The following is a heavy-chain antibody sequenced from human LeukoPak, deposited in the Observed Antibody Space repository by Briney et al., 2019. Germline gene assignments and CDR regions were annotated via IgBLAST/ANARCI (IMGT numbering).Heavy chain of an antibody. CDR1: GGSISSYY. CDR3: ASFFGSGFYYYYMDV. Sequence: SETLSPTCTVSGGSISSYYWSWIRQPAGKGLEWIGRIYTSGSTNYNPSLKSRVTMSVDTSKNQFSLKLSSVTAADTAVYYCASFFGSGFYYYYMDVWGKGTTVTISS. CDR2: IYTSGST. D-gene: IGHD3-10*01. J-gene: IGHJ6*03. V-gene: IGHV4-4*07.